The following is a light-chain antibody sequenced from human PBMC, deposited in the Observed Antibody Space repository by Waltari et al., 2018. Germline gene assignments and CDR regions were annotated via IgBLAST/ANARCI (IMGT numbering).Light chain of an antibody. CDR3: QRYNNWPPWT. J-gene: IGKJ1*01. CDR2: GAS. CDR1: QSVSNN. V-gene: IGKV3-15*01. Sequence: EIVMTQSPVTLSVSPGERATLSCRASQSVSNNLAWYQQKPGQAPRLPIYGASTRATGIPARFSGSGSGTDFTLTISSLQSEDFAVYYCQRYNNWPPWTFGQGTKVEIK.